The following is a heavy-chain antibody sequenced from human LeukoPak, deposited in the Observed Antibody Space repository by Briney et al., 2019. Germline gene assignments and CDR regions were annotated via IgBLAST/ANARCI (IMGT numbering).Heavy chain of an antibody. CDR2: IYHSGST. J-gene: IGHJ6*02. CDR1: GGSISSGGYS. V-gene: IGHV4-30-2*01. D-gene: IGHD3-22*01. CDR3: ASTDSSGSPYYYYGMDV. Sequence: SETLSLTCAVSGGSISSGGYSWSWIRQPPGKGLEWIGCIYHSGSTYYNPSLKSRVTISVDRSKNQFSLKLSSVTAADTAVYYCASTDSSGSPYYYYGMDVWGQGTTVTVSS.